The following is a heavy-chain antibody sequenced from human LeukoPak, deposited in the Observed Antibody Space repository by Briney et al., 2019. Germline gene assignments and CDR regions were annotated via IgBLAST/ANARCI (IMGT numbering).Heavy chain of an antibody. D-gene: IGHD5-12*01. J-gene: IGHJ4*02. CDR2: IKADGTNK. CDR3: ARESAYAWGY. Sequence: GGSLRLSCAASGFTLSSYWMNWVRQAPGKGLEWVATIKADGTNKYYVDSVKGRFTISRDNANNSLYLHMNSLRAEDTAVYYCARESAYAWGYRGQGSLVTVSS. V-gene: IGHV3-7*01. CDR1: GFTLSSYW.